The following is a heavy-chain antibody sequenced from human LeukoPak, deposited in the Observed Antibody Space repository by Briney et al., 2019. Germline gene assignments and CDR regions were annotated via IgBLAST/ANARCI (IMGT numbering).Heavy chain of an antibody. CDR3: ARGIAVAGISH. CDR2: INPNSGGT. V-gene: IGHV1-2*02. Sequence: ASVKVSCKASGYTFTAYYMHWLRQAPGQGLEWMGWINPNSGGTHYAQKFQGRVTMTRDTSISTAYMELSRLRSDDTAVYYCARGIAVAGISHWGQGTLVTVSS. J-gene: IGHJ4*02. D-gene: IGHD6-19*01. CDR1: GYTFTAYY.